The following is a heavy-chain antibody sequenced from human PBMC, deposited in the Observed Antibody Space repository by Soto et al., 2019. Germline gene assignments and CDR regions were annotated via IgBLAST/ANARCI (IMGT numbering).Heavy chain of an antibody. D-gene: IGHD6-13*01. V-gene: IGHV4-31*03. Sequence: QVQLQESGPGLVKPSQTLSLTCTVSGGSISSGGYYWSWIRQHPGKGPEWIGYIYYSGSTYYNPSLKSRVTISVETSKNQFSLKLSSVPAADTAVYYCARYSAMAAAGNYYFDYWGQGTLVTVSS. CDR2: IYYSGST. J-gene: IGHJ4*02. CDR3: ARYSAMAAAGNYYFDY. CDR1: GGSISSGGYY.